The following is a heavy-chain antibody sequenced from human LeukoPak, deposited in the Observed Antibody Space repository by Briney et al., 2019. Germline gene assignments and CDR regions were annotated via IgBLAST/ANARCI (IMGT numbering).Heavy chain of an antibody. CDR1: GFTFSSYS. Sequence: GGSLRLSCAASGFTFSSYSMNWVRQAPGKGLEWVSSISSSSSYIYYADSVKGRFTISRDNAKNSLYLQMNSLRAEDTAVHYCARDEYIHGDLTNFDSWGQGTLVIVSS. CDR2: ISSSSSYI. D-gene: IGHD4-17*01. V-gene: IGHV3-21*01. CDR3: ARDEYIHGDLTNFDS. J-gene: IGHJ4*02.